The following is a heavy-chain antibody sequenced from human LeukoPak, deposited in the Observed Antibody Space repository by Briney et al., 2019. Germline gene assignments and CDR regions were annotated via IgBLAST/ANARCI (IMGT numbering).Heavy chain of an antibody. CDR3: AKDPAPRGAAAYHFDY. CDR2: IKQDGTEK. J-gene: IGHJ4*02. D-gene: IGHD6-13*01. CDR1: GFTFTTYW. Sequence: GGSLRLSCAASGFTFTTYWMSWVRQAPGKGLEWVANIKQDGTEKYYVDSVKGRFTISRDNSKNTLYLQMNSLRAEDTAVYYCAKDPAPRGAAAYHFDYWGQGTLVTVSS. V-gene: IGHV3-7*03.